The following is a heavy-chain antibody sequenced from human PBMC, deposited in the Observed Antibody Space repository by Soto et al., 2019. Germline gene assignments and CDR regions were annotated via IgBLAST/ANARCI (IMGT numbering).Heavy chain of an antibody. CDR1: GFTFSSYA. CDR3: ARYIPGVRYYGMDV. J-gene: IGHJ6*02. CDR2: IGESGTPT. Sequence: AGESLKISCAASGFTFSSYAMKWVRQAPGKGLEWVSLIGESGTPTYYADSVKGRFTISRDNSGNTLFLEMYSLRAEDTAVFYCARYIPGVRYYGMDVWGQGTTVTVSS. V-gene: IGHV3-23*01. D-gene: IGHD2-2*01.